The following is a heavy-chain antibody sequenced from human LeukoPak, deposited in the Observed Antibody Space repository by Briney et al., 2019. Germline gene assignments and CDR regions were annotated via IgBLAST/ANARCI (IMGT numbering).Heavy chain of an antibody. V-gene: IGHV1-24*01. D-gene: IGHD3-22*01. Sequence: ASVKVSCKVSGYTLTELSMHWVRQAPGKGLEWMGGFDPEDGETIYAQKFQGRVTMTTDTSTSTAYMELRSLRSDDTAVYYCARAIHYYDSSGYRGAFDIWGQGTMVTVSS. CDR3: ARAIHYYDSSGYRGAFDI. CDR2: FDPEDGET. J-gene: IGHJ3*02. CDR1: GYTLTELS.